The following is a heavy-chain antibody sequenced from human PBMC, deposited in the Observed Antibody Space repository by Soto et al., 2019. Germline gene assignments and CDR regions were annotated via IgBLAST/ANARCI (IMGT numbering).Heavy chain of an antibody. D-gene: IGHD1-26*01. V-gene: IGHV3-11*05. J-gene: IGHJ4*02. CDR3: ARVRPYSDRVAVTPHFDY. Sequence: QVQLVESGGGLVKPGGSLRLSCEASGFTFNDYYMAWLRQAPGKGLEWVSYISGSSRYTKFTDPVKGRFSISGDNAKNSLYLQKNSLRGEDTAAYYCARVRPYSDRVAVTPHFDYWGQGLLVTVSS. CDR1: GFTFNDYY. CDR2: ISGSSRYT.